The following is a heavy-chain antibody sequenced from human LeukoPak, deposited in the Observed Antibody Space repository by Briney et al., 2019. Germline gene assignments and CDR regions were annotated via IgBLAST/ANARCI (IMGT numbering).Heavy chain of an antibody. Sequence: SETLSLTCTVSGGSISSYYWSWIRQPPGKGLEWIGYIYYSGSTNYNPSLKSRVTISVDTSKNQFSLKLSSVTAADTAVYYCARAYSDFWSGYPENNYYYYMDAWGKGTTVTVSS. V-gene: IGHV4-59*01. CDR1: GGSISSYY. CDR3: ARAYSDFWSGYPENNYYYYMDA. D-gene: IGHD3-3*01. J-gene: IGHJ6*03. CDR2: IYYSGST.